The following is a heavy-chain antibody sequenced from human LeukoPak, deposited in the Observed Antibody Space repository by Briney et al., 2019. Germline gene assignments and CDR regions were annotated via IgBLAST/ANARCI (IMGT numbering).Heavy chain of an antibody. CDR1: GGSISSYY. V-gene: IGHV4-4*07. Sequence: PSETLSLTCTVSGGSISSYYWSWIRQPAGKGLEWIGRIYTSGSTNYNPSLKSRVTISVDTSKNQFSLKLSSVTAADTAVYYCARNYYDSSGYYRDYWGQGTLVTVSS. CDR3: ARNYYDSSGYYRDY. CDR2: IYTSGST. D-gene: IGHD3-22*01. J-gene: IGHJ4*02.